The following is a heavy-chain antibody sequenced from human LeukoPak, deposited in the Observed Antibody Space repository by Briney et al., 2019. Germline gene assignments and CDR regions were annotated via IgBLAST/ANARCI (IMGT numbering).Heavy chain of an antibody. V-gene: IGHV3-30*18. D-gene: IGHD6-13*01. Sequence: GGSLRLSCAASGFTFTTYGLHWVRQAPRKGLEWVAAIASNGGSKYYAHSVKGRFTISRDNSKNTLFLQMNTLTPDDTAVYYCAKRGHYSINWYHYFDYWGQGTLVTVSS. CDR3: AKRGHYSINWYHYFDY. J-gene: IGHJ4*02. CDR2: IASNGGSK. CDR1: GFTFTTYG.